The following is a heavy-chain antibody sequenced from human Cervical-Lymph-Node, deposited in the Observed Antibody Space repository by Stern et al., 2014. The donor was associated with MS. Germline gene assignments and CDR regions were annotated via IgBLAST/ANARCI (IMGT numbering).Heavy chain of an antibody. Sequence: QVTLKESGPALVKPTQTLTLTCTFSGFSLSTSGMRVSWIRQPPGKALEWLARIAWDDDKFYSTSLKTRLTISKDTSKNQVVLTMTNMDPVDTATYYCARSPPYYEFWNDYYYFDYWGQGTLVAVSS. CDR2: IAWDDDK. J-gene: IGHJ4*02. V-gene: IGHV2-70*04. CDR3: ARSPPYYEFWNDYYYFDY. CDR1: GFSLSTSGMR. D-gene: IGHD3-3*01.